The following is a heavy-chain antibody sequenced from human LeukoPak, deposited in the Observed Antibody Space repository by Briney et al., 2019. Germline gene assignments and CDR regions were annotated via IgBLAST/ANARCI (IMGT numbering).Heavy chain of an antibody. J-gene: IGHJ2*01. D-gene: IGHD6-13*01. V-gene: IGHV3-11*03. CDR2: NSSSRSYI. Sequence: GESLRLSCAASGFTFSDYYMSWIRQAPGKGLEWVSYNSSSRSYINYADSVKGRFTVSRDNAKNSLYLQMNSLRAEDTAVYYCARWRSSSWYFDLWGRGTLVTVSS. CDR3: ARWRSSSWYFDL. CDR1: GFTFSDYY.